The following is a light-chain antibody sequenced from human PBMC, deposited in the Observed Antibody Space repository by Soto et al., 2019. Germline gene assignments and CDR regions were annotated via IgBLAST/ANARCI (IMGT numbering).Light chain of an antibody. CDR2: GNS. CDR3: QSYDSSLSVAE. V-gene: IGLV1-40*01. CDR1: SSSIGAGYD. J-gene: IGLJ7*01. Sequence: QPVLTQPPSVSGAPGQRVTISCTGSSSSIGAGYDVHWYQQLPGTAPKLLIYGNSNRPSGVPDRFSGSKSGTSASLAITGLHAEDEAYYYCQSYDSSLSVAEFGGGTQLTVL.